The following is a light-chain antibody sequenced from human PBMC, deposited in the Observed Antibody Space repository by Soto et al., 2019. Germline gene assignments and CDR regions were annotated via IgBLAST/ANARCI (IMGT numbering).Light chain of an antibody. CDR2: DVN. V-gene: IGLV2-11*01. CDR3: CSYAGTYTIWV. Sequence: QSALTQPRSVSGSPGQSVTISCTGASSDGGGYDFVSWYQQYPGKAPKLVIYDVNKRPSGVPDRFSGSKSGNTASLTISWLQAEDEADYYCCSYAGTYTIWVFGGGTKVTVL. CDR1: SSDGGGYDF. J-gene: IGLJ3*02.